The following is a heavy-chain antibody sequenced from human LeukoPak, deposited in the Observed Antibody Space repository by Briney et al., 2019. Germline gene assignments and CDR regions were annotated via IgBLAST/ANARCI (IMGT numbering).Heavy chain of an antibody. CDR3: ASDIDCVGGTCYSYNWFDP. CDR2: IDISGST. CDR1: GGSLTSGSHY. D-gene: IGHD2-21*01. J-gene: IGHJ5*02. V-gene: IGHV4-61*09. Sequence: ASETLSLTCTVSGGSLTSGSHYWSWIRQPAGKGLEWIGNIDISGSTKYNPSLKSRVTIYIDMSKNQFSLELTSVTAADTAVYYCASDIDCVGGTCYSYNWFDPWGQGTLVTVSS.